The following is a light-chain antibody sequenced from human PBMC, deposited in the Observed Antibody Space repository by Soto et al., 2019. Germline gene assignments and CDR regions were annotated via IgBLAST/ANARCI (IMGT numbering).Light chain of an antibody. CDR3: QAWDTDTGV. V-gene: IGLV3-1*01. Sequence: SYELTQPPSVSVSPGQTASITCSGDTLGDKFVSWFQQKPGQSPVLVMYQDSKRPSGIPGRFSGSNSGNTATLTISGTQTVDEADYYCQAWDTDTGVFGTGTKVTVL. CDR2: QDS. CDR1: TLGDKF. J-gene: IGLJ1*01.